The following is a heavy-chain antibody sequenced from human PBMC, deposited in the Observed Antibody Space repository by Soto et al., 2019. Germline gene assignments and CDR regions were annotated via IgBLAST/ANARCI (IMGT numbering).Heavy chain of an antibody. CDR2: IKQDGSEK. J-gene: IGHJ3*02. V-gene: IGHV3-7*04. CDR1: GVSFSSYW. D-gene: IGHD3-10*01. CDR3: ARGAGSYFRRVVGAFDI. Sequence: VSLRLSCAASGVSFSSYWMTWVRQAPWKGLEWVANIKQDGSEKFYVDSVKGRFTISRDNAKNSLYLQMNSLRAEDTAVYYCARGAGSYFRRVVGAFDIWGQGTMVTVSS.